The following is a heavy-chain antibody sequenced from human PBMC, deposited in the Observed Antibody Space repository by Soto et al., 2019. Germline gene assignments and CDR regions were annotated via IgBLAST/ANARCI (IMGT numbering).Heavy chain of an antibody. CDR2: ISSSSSVI. V-gene: IGHV3-48*04. CDR3: ARDRPTNYYDSSGFRPA. J-gene: IGHJ5*02. D-gene: IGHD3-22*01. Sequence: GGSLRLSCTASGFTFSSYSMNWVRQAPGKGLEWVSYISSSSSVIYSADSVKGRFTISRDNAKNSLYLQMNSLRAEDTAVYYCARDRPTNYYDSSGFRPAWGQGTLVTVSS. CDR1: GFTFSSYS.